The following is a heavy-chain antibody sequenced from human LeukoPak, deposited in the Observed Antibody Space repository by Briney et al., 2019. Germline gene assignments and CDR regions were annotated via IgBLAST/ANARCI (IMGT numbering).Heavy chain of an antibody. V-gene: IGHV4-34*01. J-gene: IGHJ4*02. CDR3: ARVGIYDFWSGHSLVDY. CDR2: INDSGRT. Sequence: SETLSLTCAVNGGSFSGYYWSWIRQPPGKGLEWIGKINDSGRTNYNPSLKSRVTISVDTSKNQFSLKLSSVTAADTAVYYCARVGIYDFWSGHSLVDYWGQGTLVTVSS. D-gene: IGHD3-3*01. CDR1: GGSFSGYY.